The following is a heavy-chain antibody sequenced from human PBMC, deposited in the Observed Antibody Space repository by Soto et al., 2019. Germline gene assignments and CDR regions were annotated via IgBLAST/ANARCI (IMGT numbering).Heavy chain of an antibody. D-gene: IGHD1-26*01. V-gene: IGHV3-23*01. CDR1: GFTFSSYA. CDR2: ISGSGGST. J-gene: IGHJ4*02. CDR3: AKLYRGGRYPEYYFDY. Sequence: PGGSLRLSCAASGFTFSSYAMSWVRQAPGKGLEWVSAISGSGGSTYYADSVKGRFTISRENSKNTLYLQMNSLRAEDTAVYYGAKLYRGGRYPEYYFDYWGQGTLVTVSS.